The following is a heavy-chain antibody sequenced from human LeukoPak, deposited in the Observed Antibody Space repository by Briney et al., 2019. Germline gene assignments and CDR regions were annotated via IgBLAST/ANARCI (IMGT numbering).Heavy chain of an antibody. Sequence: ASVKASCKASGYTFTGYYMHWVRQAPGQGLEWMGWINPNSGGTNYAQKFQGRVAMTRDTSISTAYMELSRLRSDDTAVYYCARDERYSGSFPIWYFDLWGRGTLVTVSS. CDR1: GYTFTGYY. D-gene: IGHD1-26*01. CDR3: ARDERYSGSFPIWYFDL. CDR2: INPNSGGT. J-gene: IGHJ2*01. V-gene: IGHV1-2*02.